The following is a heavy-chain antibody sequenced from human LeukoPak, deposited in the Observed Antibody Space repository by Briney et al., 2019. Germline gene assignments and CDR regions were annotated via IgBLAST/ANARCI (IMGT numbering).Heavy chain of an antibody. V-gene: IGHV3-72*01. J-gene: IGHJ4*02. CDR1: GFTFSDHY. CDR3: ARVFWETVNTGYYSDF. D-gene: IGHD3-22*01. CDR2: TRNKANSYTT. Sequence: GGSLRLSCAASGFTFSDHYMDWVRQAPGKGLEWVGRTRNKANSYTTEYAASVKGRFTISRDDSKNSLHLQMNSLRAEDTAVYYCARVFWETVNTGYYSDFWGQGALVTVSS.